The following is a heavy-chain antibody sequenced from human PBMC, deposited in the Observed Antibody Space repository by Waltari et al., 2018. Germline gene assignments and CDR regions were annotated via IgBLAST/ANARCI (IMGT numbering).Heavy chain of an antibody. Sequence: EVQLLASGGGLVQPGGSLRLSCAASGFSCSGSWMTWVRQAPGKGLEWVAEINPDGSGEYYVDSVNGRFTISRDNTKNSLYLQMNSLRPDDTAVYFCARDPAFGAFDFWGQGTVVTVSS. J-gene: IGHJ3*01. V-gene: IGHV3-7*01. D-gene: IGHD3-10*01. CDR1: GFSCSGSW. CDR3: ARDPAFGAFDF. CDR2: INPDGSGE.